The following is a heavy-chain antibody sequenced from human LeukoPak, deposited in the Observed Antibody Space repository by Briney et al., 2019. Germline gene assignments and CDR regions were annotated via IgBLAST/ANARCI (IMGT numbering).Heavy chain of an antibody. CDR2: IKQDGSEK. CDR1: GFTFSRYW. CDR3: AREEVGAIDY. V-gene: IGHV3-7*03. D-gene: IGHD1-26*01. J-gene: IGHJ4*02. Sequence: GGSLRLSCAASGFTFSRYWMSWVRQAPGKGLEWVANIKQDGSEKYYVDSVKGRFTISRDNAKNSLYLQMNSLRAEDTAVYYCAREEVGAIDYWGQGTLVTVSS.